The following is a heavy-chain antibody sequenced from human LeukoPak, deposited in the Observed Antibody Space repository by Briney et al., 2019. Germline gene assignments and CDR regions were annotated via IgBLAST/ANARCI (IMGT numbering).Heavy chain of an antibody. CDR1: GGSISSSSYY. J-gene: IGHJ4*02. D-gene: IGHD5-18*01. Sequence: SETLSLTCTVSGGSISSSSYYWGWIRQPPGKGLEWIGSIYYSGSTYYNPSLKSRVTISVDTSKNQFSLKLSSVTAADTAVYYCARGDTEASSHFDYWGQGTLVTVSS. CDR2: IYYSGST. CDR3: ARGDTEASSHFDY. V-gene: IGHV4-39*01.